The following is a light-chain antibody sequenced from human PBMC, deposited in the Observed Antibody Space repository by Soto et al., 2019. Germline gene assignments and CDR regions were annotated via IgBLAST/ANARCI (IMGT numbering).Light chain of an antibody. CDR1: QGISSY. CDR2: AAS. V-gene: IGKV1-9*01. CDR3: QQLNSYPLT. J-gene: IGKJ4*01. Sequence: DIQLTQSPSFLSASVGDRVTITCRASQGISSYLAWYQQKPGKAPKLLIYAASTLQSGVPSRFSGSGSGTEFTLTIISLHPEDFATYYCQQLNSYPLTFGGGTKVEIK.